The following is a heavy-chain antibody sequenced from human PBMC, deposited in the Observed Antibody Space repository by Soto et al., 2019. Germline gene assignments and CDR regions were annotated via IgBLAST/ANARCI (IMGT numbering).Heavy chain of an antibody. CDR2: IFTGGST. D-gene: IGHD6-19*01. J-gene: IGHJ3*02. Sequence: GGSLRLSCAASGFTVSSNYMSWVRQAPGKGLEWVSVIFTGGSTYYADSVKGRFTISRHSSMNTVYLQMDSLRAEDTAVYYCARDRQSRGRLDAFLISCQAPMVS. V-gene: IGHV3-53*04. CDR1: GFTVSSNY. CDR3: ARDRQSRGRLDAFLI.